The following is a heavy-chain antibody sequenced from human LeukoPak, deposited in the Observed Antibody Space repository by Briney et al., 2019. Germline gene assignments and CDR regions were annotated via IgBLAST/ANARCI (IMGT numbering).Heavy chain of an antibody. D-gene: IGHD5-18*01. V-gene: IGHV4-4*07. CDR2: ISTSGTT. CDR3: ARRRGYSYGYYYYGMDV. J-gene: IGHJ6*02. Sequence: SETLSLTCTVSGDSISSYFWSWIRQPAGKGLEWIGRISTSGTTNYNPSLKSRVTISVDTSKNQFSLKLSSVTAADTAVYYCARRRGYSYGYYYYGMDVWGQGTTVTVSS. CDR1: GDSISSYF.